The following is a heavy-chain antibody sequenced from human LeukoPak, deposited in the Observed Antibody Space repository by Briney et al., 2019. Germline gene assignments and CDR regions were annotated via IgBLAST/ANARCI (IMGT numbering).Heavy chain of an antibody. D-gene: IGHD3-3*01. V-gene: IGHV3-48*01. CDR1: GFTFSSYS. CDR2: ISSSSSTI. CDR3: AKTSLSDPSGHYYYMDV. Sequence: PGGSLRLSCAASGFTFSSYSMLWVRQAPGKGLEWVSYISSSSSTIYYADSVKARFTISRDNSQNTVSLQLNNLRIEDTALYYCAKTSLSDPSGHYYYMDVWGKGTTVTVSS. J-gene: IGHJ6*03.